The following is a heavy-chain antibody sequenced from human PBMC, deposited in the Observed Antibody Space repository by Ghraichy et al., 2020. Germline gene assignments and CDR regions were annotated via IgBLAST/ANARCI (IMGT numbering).Heavy chain of an antibody. CDR1: GFTFSSYG. Sequence: GGSLRLSCAASGFTFSSYGMHWVRQAPGKGLEWVAVIWYDGSNKYYADSVKGRFTISRDNSKNTLYLQMNSLRAEDTAVYYCARGRYPAQATTLAFDIWGQGTMVTVSS. CDR3: ARGRYPAQATTLAFDI. D-gene: IGHD5-12*01. J-gene: IGHJ3*02. V-gene: IGHV3-33*08. CDR2: IWYDGSNK.